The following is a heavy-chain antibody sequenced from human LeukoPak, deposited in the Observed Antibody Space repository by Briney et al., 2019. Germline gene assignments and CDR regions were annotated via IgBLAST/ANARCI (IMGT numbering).Heavy chain of an antibody. D-gene: IGHD3-3*01. CDR1: GFTFSDYY. CDR2: ISSSGSTI. Sequence: GGSLRLSCAASGFTFSDYYMSWIRQAPGKGLEWVSYISSSGSTIYYADSVKGRFTISRDNAKNSLYLQMNSLRAEDTAVYYCARDYDFWRGYFDHFDYWGQGTLVTVSS. CDR3: ARDYDFWRGYFDHFDY. J-gene: IGHJ4*02. V-gene: IGHV3-11*04.